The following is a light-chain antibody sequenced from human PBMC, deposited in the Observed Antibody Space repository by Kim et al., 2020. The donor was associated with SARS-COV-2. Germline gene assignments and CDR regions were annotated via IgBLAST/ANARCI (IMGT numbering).Light chain of an antibody. CDR2: FND. J-gene: IGLJ3*02. V-gene: IGLV1-44*01. CDR3: ATWDDSLNGSWM. CDR1: TSNIGSNT. Sequence: QSVLIQPPSASGTPGQRVIISCSGGTSNIGSNTVNWYQQLPGMAPKLLIFFNDQRPSGVPDRFSGSKSGTSASLAISGLQSEDEAEYYCATWDDSLNGSWMFGGGTQLTVL.